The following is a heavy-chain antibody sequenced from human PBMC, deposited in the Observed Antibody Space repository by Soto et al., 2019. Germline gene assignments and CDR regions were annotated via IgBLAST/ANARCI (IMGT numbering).Heavy chain of an antibody. CDR3: VKDRDSNSWPSRDV. V-gene: IGHV1-18*01. CDR1: GYTFTRNG. Sequence: QVHLVQSGAEVKMPGASVNVSCKTSGYTFTRNGISWVRQAPGQGLEWMGWISPNSGNIKYAQKLQGRVIMTTDTSTSTAYMELRSLRSDDTAVYYCVKDRDSNSWPSRDVWGPGTTVTVSS. CDR2: ISPNSGNI. D-gene: IGHD3-22*01. J-gene: IGHJ6*02.